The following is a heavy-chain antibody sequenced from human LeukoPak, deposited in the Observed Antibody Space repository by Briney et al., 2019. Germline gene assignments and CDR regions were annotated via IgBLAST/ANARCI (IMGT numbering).Heavy chain of an antibody. Sequence: GESLRISCKGSGYSFTSYWISWVRQMPGKGLEWMGRIDPSDSYTNYSPSFQGHVTISADKSISTAYLQWSSLKASDTAMYYCARRAMVRGVIIQPLLGMVVWGKGTTVTVSS. CDR3: ARRAMVRGVIIQPLLGMVV. V-gene: IGHV5-10-1*01. J-gene: IGHJ6*04. D-gene: IGHD3-10*01. CDR1: GYSFTSYW. CDR2: IDPSDSYT.